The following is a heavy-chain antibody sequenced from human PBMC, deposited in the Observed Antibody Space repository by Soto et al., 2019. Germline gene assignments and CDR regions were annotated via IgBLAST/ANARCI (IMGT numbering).Heavy chain of an antibody. D-gene: IGHD3-22*01. CDR3: TRLIYDSRLNYCYFDL. J-gene: IGHJ4*02. CDR1: GGSISGRNW. CDR2: VFHSGDT. Sequence: QVHLQESGPGLVKPSGTLSLTCVVSGGSISGRNWWSWVRQAPGKGLEWIGEVFHSGDTTYSPSLRSRVTISVDKSKNQFSLNLISVTAADTAVYYCTRLIYDSRLNYCYFDLWGQGALVTVSS. V-gene: IGHV4-4*02.